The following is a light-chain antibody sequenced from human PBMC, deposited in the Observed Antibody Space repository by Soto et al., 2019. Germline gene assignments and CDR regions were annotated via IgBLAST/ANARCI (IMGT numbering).Light chain of an antibody. CDR2: EVT. CDR1: SSDVGGYDL. V-gene: IGLV2-23*02. J-gene: IGLJ2*01. CDR3: SSYAGTFRLVV. Sequence: QSVLTQPASVSGSPGQSITISCTGTSSDVGGYDLVSWFQLHPAKAPRLMIYEVTKRPSGVSDRLSGSKSGNTASLTISGLQSEDEGNYYCSSYAGTFRLVVFGGGTKVTVL.